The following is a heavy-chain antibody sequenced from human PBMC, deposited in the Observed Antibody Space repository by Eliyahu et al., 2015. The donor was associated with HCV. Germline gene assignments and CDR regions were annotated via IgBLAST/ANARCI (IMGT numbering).Heavy chain of an antibody. D-gene: IGHD6-19*01. J-gene: IGHJ5*02. Sequence: QVQLQESGPGLVKPSETLSLTCTVSGGSXXTYYWSWIRQPPGKGLEWIGYIYYSGSTNSNPSLKSRVSISIDTSKNQFSLKLSSVTAADTAVYYCASGGGGIAVAGTGGWFDPWGQGTLVTVSS. CDR2: IYYSGST. CDR1: GGSXXTYY. V-gene: IGHV4-59*01. CDR3: ASGGGGIAVAGTGGWFDP.